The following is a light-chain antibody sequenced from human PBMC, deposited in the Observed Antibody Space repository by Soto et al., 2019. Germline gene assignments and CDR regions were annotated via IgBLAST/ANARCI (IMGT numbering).Light chain of an antibody. CDR1: SSDVGGYNY. CDR3: SSYAASNNLGV. CDR2: EVS. Sequence: LTQPPSASGSPGQSVTISCIGTSSDVGGYNYVSWYQQHPGKAPKLMIYEVSKRPSGVPDRFSGSKSGNTASLTVSGLQAEDEADYYCSSYAASNNLGVFGGGTKLTVL. V-gene: IGLV2-8*01. J-gene: IGLJ2*01.